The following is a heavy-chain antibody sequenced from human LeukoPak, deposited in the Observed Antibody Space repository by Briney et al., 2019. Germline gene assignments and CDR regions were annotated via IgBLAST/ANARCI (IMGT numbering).Heavy chain of an antibody. CDR1: GGSISNTNW. J-gene: IGHJ4*02. D-gene: IGHD2-8*01. Sequence: SETLSLTCGVSGGSISNTNWWSWVRQPPGQGLEWIGEISLTGLTHYNPSLESRVTVSLDESKNQLSLNLTSVTAADTAVYYCSRENGAFSPFGYWGQGTLVTVLS. CDR3: SRENGAFSPFGY. CDR2: ISLTGLT. V-gene: IGHV4-4*02.